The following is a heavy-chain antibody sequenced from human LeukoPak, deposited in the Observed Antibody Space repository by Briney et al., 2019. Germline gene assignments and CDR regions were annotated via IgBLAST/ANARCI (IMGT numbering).Heavy chain of an antibody. Sequence: SETLSLTCTVSGGSVSSGNYYWGWIRQPPGKGLEWIGSIYYSGSTYYNPSLKSRVTISVDTSKNQFSLKLSSVTAADTAVYYCARHAREYYYDSSGYYFDYWGQGTLVTVSS. D-gene: IGHD3-22*01. CDR3: ARHAREYYYDSSGYYFDY. CDR2: IYYSGST. V-gene: IGHV4-39*01. J-gene: IGHJ4*02. CDR1: GGSVSSGNYY.